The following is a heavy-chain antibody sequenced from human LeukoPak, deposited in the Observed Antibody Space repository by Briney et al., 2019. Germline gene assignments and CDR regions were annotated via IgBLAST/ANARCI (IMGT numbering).Heavy chain of an antibody. Sequence: GAVTVSCKASGYTFTSYGISWVRQAPGQGLEWMGWISAYNGNTNYAQKLQGRVTMTTDTSTSTAYMELRSLRSDDTAVYYCARDLGSGWFNGWFDPWGQGTLVTVSS. V-gene: IGHV1-18*01. J-gene: IGHJ5*02. D-gene: IGHD6-19*01. CDR3: ARDLGSGWFNGWFDP. CDR2: ISAYNGNT. CDR1: GYTFTSYG.